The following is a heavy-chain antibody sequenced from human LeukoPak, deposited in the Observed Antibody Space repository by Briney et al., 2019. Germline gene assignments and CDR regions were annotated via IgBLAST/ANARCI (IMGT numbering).Heavy chain of an antibody. CDR1: GGSISSYY. V-gene: IGHV4-59*01. CDR3: ARVGRSIAAL. D-gene: IGHD6-6*01. Sequence: PSETLSLTCTVSGGSISSYYWSWIRQPPGKGLEWIGYIYYSGSTNYNPSLKSRVTISVDTSKNQFSLKLSSVTAADTAVYYCARVGRSIAALWGQGTLVTVSS. J-gene: IGHJ4*02. CDR2: IYYSGST.